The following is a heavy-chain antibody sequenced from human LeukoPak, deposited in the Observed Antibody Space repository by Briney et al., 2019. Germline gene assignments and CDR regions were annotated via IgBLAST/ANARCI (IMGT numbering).Heavy chain of an antibody. J-gene: IGHJ6*02. V-gene: IGHV3-30-3*01. CDR3: AREHMAYYYYYGMDV. CDR1: GFTFSAYA. Sequence: GGSLRLSCAASGFTFSAYAMNWVRQAPGKGLEWVAVISYDGSNKYSADSVKGRFTISRDNSKNTLYLQMNSLRGEDTAVYYCAREHMAYYYYYGMDVWGQGTTVTVSS. D-gene: IGHD5-24*01. CDR2: ISYDGSNK.